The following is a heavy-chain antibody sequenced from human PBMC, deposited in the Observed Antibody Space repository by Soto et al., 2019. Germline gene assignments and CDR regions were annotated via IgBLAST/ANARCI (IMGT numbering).Heavy chain of an antibody. V-gene: IGHV3-23*01. D-gene: IGHD1-1*01. J-gene: IGHJ3*02. Sequence: EVQLLVSGGGLVQPGGSLRLTCAASGFTFPSYALSWARQAPGQGLEWVSTITGSGDDTYYADSVRGRFTISRDNSKSTLYMDMNSLRAEDTAVYYCAKRQLSGGPFHTWGQGTMVTVSS. CDR2: ITGSGDDT. CDR3: AKRQLSGGPFHT. CDR1: GFTFPSYA.